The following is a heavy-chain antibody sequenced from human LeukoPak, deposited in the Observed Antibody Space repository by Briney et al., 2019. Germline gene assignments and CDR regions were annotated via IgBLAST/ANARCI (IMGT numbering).Heavy chain of an antibody. D-gene: IGHD3-10*01. CDR2: MYLGPYS. J-gene: IGHJ2*01. V-gene: IGHV3-66*01. Sequence: QPGGSLRLSCVVSGITLSNYAVTWVRQAPGKGLEWISIMYLGPYSYRADPVKARTSISRDSSKNTVYLEMNSLGVEDTAVYYCAAALLRGDQYWYFDLWGRGTLVTVS. CDR1: GITLSNYA. CDR3: AAALLRGDQYWYFDL.